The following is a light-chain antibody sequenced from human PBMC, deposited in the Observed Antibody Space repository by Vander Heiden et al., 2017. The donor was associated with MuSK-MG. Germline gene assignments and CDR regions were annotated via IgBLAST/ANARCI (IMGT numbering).Light chain of an antibody. J-gene: IGKJ1*01. V-gene: IGKV1-5*03. Sequence: DIYMTHSPSTLPASVRDRVTIACRASPTIIRWLAWHKKNTGKAPNRIIYQTSTFQSGALSPFMGRAFDKEFTLRISSLQLEESVTYYCHTYPSQDRAPTWAFGQGTKVEIK. CDR2: QTS. CDR1: PTIIRW. CDR3: HTYPSQDRAPTWA.